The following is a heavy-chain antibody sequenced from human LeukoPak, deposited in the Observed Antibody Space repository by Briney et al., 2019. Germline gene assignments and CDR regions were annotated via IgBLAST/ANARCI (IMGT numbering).Heavy chain of an antibody. CDR3: ARETYYYDSSRRNAFDI. CDR1: GFTFSSYA. Sequence: PGRSLRLSCAASGFTFSSYAMHWVRQAPGKGLEWVAVISYDGSNKYYADSVKGRFTISRDNSKNTLYLQMNSLRAEDTAVYYCARETYYYDSSRRNAFDIWGRGTMVTVSS. J-gene: IGHJ3*02. D-gene: IGHD3-22*01. CDR2: ISYDGSNK. V-gene: IGHV3-30-3*01.